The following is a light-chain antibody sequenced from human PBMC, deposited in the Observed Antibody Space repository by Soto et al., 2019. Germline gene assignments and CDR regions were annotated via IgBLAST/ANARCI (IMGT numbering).Light chain of an antibody. V-gene: IGKV1-5*01. CDR2: DAS. J-gene: IGKJ1*01. Sequence: DIQMTQSPSTLSASVGDRVTITCRASQNIGNWLAWYQQKPGKTPDLLIYDASSLESGVPLRFSGSESGTEFTLTISSLQTDDSATYYCQQYNDEPWTFGQGTKVEIK. CDR3: QQYNDEPWT. CDR1: QNIGNW.